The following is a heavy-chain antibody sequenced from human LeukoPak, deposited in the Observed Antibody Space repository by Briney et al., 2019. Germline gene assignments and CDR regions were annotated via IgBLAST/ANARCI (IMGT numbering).Heavy chain of an antibody. CDR1: GGSISSGGYY. Sequence: PSETLSLTCTVSGGSISSGGYYWSWIRQHPGKGLEWIGYIYYSGSTYYNPSLKSRVTISVDTSKNQFSLKLSSVTAADTAVYYCAREKYYGSGSYLFDYWGQGTLVTVSS. CDR3: AREKYYGSGSYLFDY. V-gene: IGHV4-31*03. D-gene: IGHD3-10*01. CDR2: IYYSGST. J-gene: IGHJ4*02.